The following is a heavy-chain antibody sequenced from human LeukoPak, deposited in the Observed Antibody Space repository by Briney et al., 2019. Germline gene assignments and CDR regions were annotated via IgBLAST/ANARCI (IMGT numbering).Heavy chain of an antibody. CDR2: INWNGGST. CDR3: ARDDYGDYGGDAFDI. J-gene: IGHJ3*02. V-gene: IGHV3-20*04. CDR1: GFTFSSYE. Sequence: PGGSLRLSCAASGFTFSSYEMNWVRQAPGKGLEWVSGINWNGGSTGYADSVKGRFTISRDNAKNSLYLQMNSLRAEDTALYYCARDDYGDYGGDAFDIWGQGTMVTVSS. D-gene: IGHD4-17*01.